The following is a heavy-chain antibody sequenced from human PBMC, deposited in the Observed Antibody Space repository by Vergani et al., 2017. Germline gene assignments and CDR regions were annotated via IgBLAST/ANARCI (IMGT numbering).Heavy chain of an antibody. V-gene: IGHV3-7*01. Sequence: EVQLLESGGSLKQPGGSVRLSCAASGFTFSSYWMSWVRQAPGKGLEWVANIKQDGSEKYYVDSVKGRFTISRDNAKNSLYLQMNSLRAEDTAVYYCARGFGGITFGGVNDYWGQGTLVTVSS. CDR2: IKQDGSEK. CDR1: GFTFSSYW. D-gene: IGHD3-16*01. J-gene: IGHJ4*02. CDR3: ARGFGGITFGGVNDY.